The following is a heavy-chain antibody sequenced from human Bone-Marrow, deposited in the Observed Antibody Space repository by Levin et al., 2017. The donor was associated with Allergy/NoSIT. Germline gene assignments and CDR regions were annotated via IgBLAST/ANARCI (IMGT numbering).Heavy chain of an antibody. CDR2: IVPIFGRT. CDR1: GGTLTTNP. V-gene: IGHV1-69*01. CDR3: ARSPRGGRYGDYETKWFDS. D-gene: IGHD3-16*01. Sequence: KISCKTSGGTLTTNPITWVRQAPGQGLEWVGGIVPIFGRTNYAQKFQGRVTISADESTSTVYMEVSSLRSDDTAVYYCARSPRGGRYGDYETKWFDSWGRGTLVTVSS. J-gene: IGHJ5*01.